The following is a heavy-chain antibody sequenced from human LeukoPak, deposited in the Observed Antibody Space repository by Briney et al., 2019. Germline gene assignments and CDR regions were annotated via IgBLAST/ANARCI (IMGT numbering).Heavy chain of an antibody. V-gene: IGHV4-30-4*01. CDR3: ARVTTVTTDYWFDP. CDR2: IYYSGST. D-gene: IGHD4-17*01. CDR1: GGSISSGDDY. Sequence: SETLSLTCTVSGGSISSGDDYWSWIRQPPGKGLEWIGYIYYSGSTYYNPSLKSRVTISVDTSKNQFSLKLSSVTAADTAVYYCARVTTVTTDYWFDPWGQGTLVTVSS. J-gene: IGHJ5*02.